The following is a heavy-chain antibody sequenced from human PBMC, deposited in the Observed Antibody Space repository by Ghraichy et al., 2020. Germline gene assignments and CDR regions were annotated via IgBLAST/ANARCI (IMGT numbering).Heavy chain of an antibody. V-gene: IGHV4-30-2*01. CDR2: IYHSGST. D-gene: IGHD2-15*01. Sequence: SQTLSLTCAVSGGSISSGGYSWSWIRQPPGKGLEWIGYIYHSGSTYYNPSLKSRVTISVDRSKNQFSLKLSSVTAADTAVYYCARGGYCSGGSCSPNWFDPWGQGTLVTVSS. J-gene: IGHJ5*02. CDR3: ARGGYCSGGSCSPNWFDP. CDR1: GGSISSGGYS.